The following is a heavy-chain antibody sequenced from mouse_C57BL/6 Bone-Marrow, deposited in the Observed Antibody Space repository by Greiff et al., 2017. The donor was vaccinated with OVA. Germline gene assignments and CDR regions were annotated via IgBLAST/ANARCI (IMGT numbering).Heavy chain of an antibody. CDR3: ARKGWDDYFDY. D-gene: IGHD4-1*01. CDR2: LWTGGGT. CDR1: GFSLTSYA. Sequence: VKLMESGPGLVAPSQSLSITCTVSGFSLTSYAISWVRQPPGKGLEWLGVLWTGGGTNYNSALKSRLSISKDNSKSQVFLKMNSLQTDDTARYYCARKGWDDYFDYWGQGTTLTVSS. V-gene: IGHV2-9-1*01. J-gene: IGHJ2*01.